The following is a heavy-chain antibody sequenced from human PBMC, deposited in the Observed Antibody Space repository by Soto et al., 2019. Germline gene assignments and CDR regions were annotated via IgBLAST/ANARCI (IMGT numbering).Heavy chain of an antibody. J-gene: IGHJ4*02. D-gene: IGHD6-13*01. V-gene: IGHV1-69*13. Sequence: GPPVKVSCKASGGTFSSNAVNWVRQAPGQGLEWMGGIVPLSGTPFYAQKFQDRVTVSADESTNTIYMDLTNLISDDTAVYYCARGRFPGSRWPYFDSWGQGTRVTVSS. CDR1: GGTFSSNA. CDR2: IVPLSGTP. CDR3: ARGRFPGSRWPYFDS.